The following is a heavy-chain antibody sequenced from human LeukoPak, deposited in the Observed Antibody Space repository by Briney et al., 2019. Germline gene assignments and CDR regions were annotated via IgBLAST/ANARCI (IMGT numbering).Heavy chain of an antibody. Sequence: PGGSLRLSCAASGFTFSGSAMHWVRQASGKGLEWVGRIRSKANSYATAYAASVKGRFTISRDDSKNTAYLQMNSLKTEDTAVYYCTSDSNYDFWSPYLDYWGQGTLVTASS. CDR3: TSDSNYDFWSPYLDY. CDR1: GFTFSGSA. J-gene: IGHJ4*02. V-gene: IGHV3-73*01. D-gene: IGHD3-3*01. CDR2: IRSKANSYAT.